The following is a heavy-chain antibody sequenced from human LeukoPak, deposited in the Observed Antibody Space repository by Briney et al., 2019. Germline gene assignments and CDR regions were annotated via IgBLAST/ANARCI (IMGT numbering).Heavy chain of an antibody. CDR3: AKFNRGYCSSSSCPNWFDS. Sequence: PGGSLRLSCAASGFTFCSYAMSWVRQAPGKGLEWVSEISDSGGTTYYAESVKGRFTMSRDNSKNTLYLQMNSLRVEDTAKYYCAKFNRGYCSSSSCPNWFDSWGQGTLVTVSS. J-gene: IGHJ5*01. D-gene: IGHD2-2*01. CDR1: GFTFCSYA. V-gene: IGHV3-23*01. CDR2: ISDSGGTT.